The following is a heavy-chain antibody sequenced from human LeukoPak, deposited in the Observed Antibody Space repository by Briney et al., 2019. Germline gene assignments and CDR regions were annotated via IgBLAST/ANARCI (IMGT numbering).Heavy chain of an antibody. CDR1: GFTFSSYW. Sequence: GGPLRLSCAASGFTFSSYWMSWVRQAPGKGLEWVANIKQDGSEKYYVDSVKGRFTISRDNAKNSLYLQMNSLRAEDTAVYYCVYSSGWYPNFDYWGQGTLVTVSS. J-gene: IGHJ4*02. CDR3: VYSSGWYPNFDY. D-gene: IGHD6-19*01. CDR2: IKQDGSEK. V-gene: IGHV3-7*01.